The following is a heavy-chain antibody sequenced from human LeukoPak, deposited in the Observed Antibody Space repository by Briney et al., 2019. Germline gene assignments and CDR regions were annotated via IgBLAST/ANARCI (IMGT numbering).Heavy chain of an antibody. CDR1: GFTFSDYY. V-gene: IGHV3-11*01. Sequence: GGSLRLSCAPSGFTFSDYYMSWIRQAPGKGLEWVSYISSSGTTIYSADSVKGRFTISRDNVKNSLYLQMNSLRAEDTAVYYCASRVYCSGARSNSLSVFDIWGQGTMLTVSS. CDR3: ASRVYCSGARSNSLSVFDI. CDR2: ISSSGTTI. D-gene: IGHD2-15*01. J-gene: IGHJ3*02.